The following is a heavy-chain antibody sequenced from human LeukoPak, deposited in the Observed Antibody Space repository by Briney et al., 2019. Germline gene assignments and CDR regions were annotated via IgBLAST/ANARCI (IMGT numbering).Heavy chain of an antibody. CDR2: IYYSGST. V-gene: IGHV4-30-4*08. CDR3: ARAGRVTIFPDAFDI. CDR1: GGSLSSGDYY. J-gene: IGHJ3*02. Sequence: SQTLSLTCTVSGGSLSSGDYYWSWIRQPPGKGLEWIGYIYYSGSTYYNPSLKSRVTILVDTSKNQFSLKLSSVTAADTAVYYCARAGRVTIFPDAFDIWGQGTMVTVSS. D-gene: IGHD3-3*01.